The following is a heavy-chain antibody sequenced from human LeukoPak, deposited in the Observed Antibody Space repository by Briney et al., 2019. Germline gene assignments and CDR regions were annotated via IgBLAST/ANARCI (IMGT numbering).Heavy chain of an antibody. CDR2: INPNDGDT. J-gene: IGHJ4*02. D-gene: IGHD2-2*01. V-gene: IGHV1-2*02. Sequence: AASVKVSCKASGYTFTDYYMHWVRQAPGQGFEWMGWINPNDGDTNYAQKSQGRVTMTRDTSISTAHMALSRLRSDDTAVYYCARANFLYCSSSTCLFDYWGQGTLVTVSS. CDR1: GYTFTDYY. CDR3: ARANFLYCSSSTCLFDY.